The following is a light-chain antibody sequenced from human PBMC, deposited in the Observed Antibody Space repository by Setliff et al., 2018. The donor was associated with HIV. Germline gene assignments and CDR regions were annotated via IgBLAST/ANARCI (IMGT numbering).Light chain of an antibody. CDR2: DVS. CDR1: MTDIGNYQS. Sequence: QSVLIQPASVSGSPGQSITISCTGSMTDIGNYQSVSWYQQLPGKAPKLIMYDVSHRPSGVSTRFSGSKSGDTASLTISGLQAEDEAHYYCTSYTINTLYVFGSGTKVTVL. V-gene: IGLV2-14*03. J-gene: IGLJ1*01. CDR3: TSYTINTLYV.